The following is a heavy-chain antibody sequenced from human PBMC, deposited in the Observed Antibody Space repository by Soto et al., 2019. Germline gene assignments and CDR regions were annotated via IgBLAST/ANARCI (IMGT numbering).Heavy chain of an antibody. CDR3: AKAGRGRRSWPITNFYYYYGMDV. CDR2: ISWDGGST. CDR1: GFTFDDYA. V-gene: IGHV3-43D*04. D-gene: IGHD6-13*01. J-gene: IGHJ6*02. Sequence: GGSLRLSCAASGFTFDDYAMHWVRQAAGKGLEWVSLISWDGGSTYYADSVKGRFTISRDNSKNSLYLQMNSLRADDTALYYCAKAGRGRRSWPITNFYYYYGMDVWGPGTTVTVSS.